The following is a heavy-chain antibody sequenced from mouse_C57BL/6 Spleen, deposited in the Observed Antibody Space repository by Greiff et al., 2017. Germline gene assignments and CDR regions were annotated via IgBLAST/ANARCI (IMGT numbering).Heavy chain of an antibody. Sequence: VQLQQSGAELVRPGASVKLSCTASGFNIKDDYMHWVKQRPEQGLEWIGWIDPANGDTEYASKFQGKATITADTSSNTAYLQLSSLTSEDTAVYYCTDSSGYGYWGQGTTLTVSS. V-gene: IGHV14-4*01. J-gene: IGHJ2*01. CDR1: GFNIKDDY. CDR2: IDPANGDT. CDR3: TDSSGYGY. D-gene: IGHD3-2*02.